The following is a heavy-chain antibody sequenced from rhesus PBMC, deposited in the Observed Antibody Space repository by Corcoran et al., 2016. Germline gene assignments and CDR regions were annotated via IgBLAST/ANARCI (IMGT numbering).Heavy chain of an antibody. V-gene: IGHV4S12*01. Sequence: QVKLQESGPGLVKPLETLSLTCAVSGGSISGGYYYWSWIRQPPGKGLEWIGGIYNSSGNTYYNPSLKIRVTISKDTSKNQFSLKLSAVTAADTAVYYCARERIAAATDYWGQGVLVTVSS. J-gene: IGHJ4*01. CDR1: GGSISGGYYY. D-gene: IGHD6-43*01. CDR2: IYNSSGNT. CDR3: ARERIAAATDY.